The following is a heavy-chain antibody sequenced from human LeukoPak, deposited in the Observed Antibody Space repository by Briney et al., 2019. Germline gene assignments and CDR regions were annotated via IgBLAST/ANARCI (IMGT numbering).Heavy chain of an antibody. CDR2: IYYTGAT. J-gene: IGHJ4*02. D-gene: IGHD4-17*01. V-gene: IGHV4-59*08. CDR3: ARHDHGALGF. CDR1: GGSVTDDY. Sequence: PSETLSLTCTVSGGSVTDDYWSWIRQPPGKGLEWIGYIYYTGATNSIPSLKSQVTIAVDTSKNQVSLKLTSVTAADTAVYFCARHDHGALGFWGQGALVTVSS.